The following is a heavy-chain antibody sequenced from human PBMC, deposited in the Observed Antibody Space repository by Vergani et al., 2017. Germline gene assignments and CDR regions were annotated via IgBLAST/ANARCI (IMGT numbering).Heavy chain of an antibody. V-gene: IGHV3-48*04. CDR1: GFTFSSYA. CDR2: ISSSGSTI. J-gene: IGHJ4*02. CDR3: ARDRPPGIGYSYGRYDY. D-gene: IGHD5-18*01. Sequence: EVQLLESGGGLVQPGGSLRLSCAASGFTFSSYAMSWVRQAPGKGLEWVSYISSSGSTIYYADSVKGRFTISRDNAKNSLYLQMNSLRAEDTAVYYCARDRPPGIGYSYGRYDYWGQGTLVTVSS.